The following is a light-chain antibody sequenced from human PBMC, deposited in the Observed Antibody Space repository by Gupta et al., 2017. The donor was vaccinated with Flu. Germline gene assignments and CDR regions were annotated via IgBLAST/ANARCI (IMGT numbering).Light chain of an antibody. J-gene: IGLJ2*01. V-gene: IGLV6-57*03. CDR1: SGSIGSNY. Sequence: NFILTQPHSVSQSPGKTVIISCIRSSGSIGSNYVQWYQQRPGSVPNNVIYENSQRPSGVPDRFSGSIDSSSNSASLTISGLKTEDEADYYCQSYYGHDRVFGGGTKLTVL. CDR2: ENS. CDR3: QSYYGHDRV.